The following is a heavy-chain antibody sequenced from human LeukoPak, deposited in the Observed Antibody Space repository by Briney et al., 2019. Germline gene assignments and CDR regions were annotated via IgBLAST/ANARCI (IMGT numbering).Heavy chain of an antibody. CDR1: GYSFTNYW. Sequence: GESLKISCKGSGYSFTNYWIAWVRQMPGKGLEWMGIIYPGDSDTIYSPSFQGQVTVSADKSINTAYLQWSSLKASDTAMYYCARQGEVDTATYWGQGTLVTVSS. CDR2: IYPGDSDT. J-gene: IGHJ4*02. D-gene: IGHD5-18*01. V-gene: IGHV5-51*01. CDR3: ARQGEVDTATY.